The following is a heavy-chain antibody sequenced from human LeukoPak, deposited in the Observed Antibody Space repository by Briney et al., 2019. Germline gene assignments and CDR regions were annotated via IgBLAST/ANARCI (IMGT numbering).Heavy chain of an antibody. Sequence: GGALRLSCAASGFTFDDYTMHWVRQAPGRGREWVSLISWDGGSTNYADCVKGPLTISRDNSKHSLYLQMNSMKTEHTALYYCAKETHGDGLSDAGGQATLVTVSS. D-gene: IGHD4-17*01. CDR3: AKETHGDGLSDA. CDR2: ISWDGGST. CDR1: GFTFDDYT. V-gene: IGHV3-43*01. J-gene: IGHJ5*02.